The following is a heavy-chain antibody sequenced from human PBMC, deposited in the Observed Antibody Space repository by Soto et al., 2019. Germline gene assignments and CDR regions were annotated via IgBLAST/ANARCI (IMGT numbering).Heavy chain of an antibody. CDR1: GFTFSSYG. Sequence: GSLRLSCAASGFTFSSYGMHWVRQAPGKGLEWVAVISYDGSNKYYADSVKGRFTISRDNSKNTLYLQMNSLRAEDTAVYYCAKDRGRSGSYLGYYYYGMDVWGQGTTVTVSS. CDR2: ISYDGSNK. J-gene: IGHJ6*02. CDR3: AKDRGRSGSYLGYYYYGMDV. D-gene: IGHD3-10*01. V-gene: IGHV3-30*18.